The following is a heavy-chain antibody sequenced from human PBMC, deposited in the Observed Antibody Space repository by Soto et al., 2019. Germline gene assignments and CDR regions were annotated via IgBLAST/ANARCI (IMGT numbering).Heavy chain of an antibody. CDR2: IWYDGSNK. V-gene: IGHV3-33*01. CDR3: ARDPRYSSSWYHY. D-gene: IGHD6-13*01. CDR1: GFTFSSYG. Sequence: QVQLVESGGGVVQPGRSLRLSCAASGFTFSSYGMHWVRQAPGKGLEWVAVIWYDGSNKYYADSVKGRFTISRDNSKNTLYLKMNSLRAEDTAVYYCARDPRYSSSWYHYWGQGTLVTVSS. J-gene: IGHJ4*02.